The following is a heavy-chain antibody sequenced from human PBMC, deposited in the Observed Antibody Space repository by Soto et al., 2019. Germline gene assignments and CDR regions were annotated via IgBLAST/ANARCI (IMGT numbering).Heavy chain of an antibody. CDR1: GFTFSSYA. CDR2: ISGSGGST. Sequence: GGSLRLSCAASGFTFSSYAMSWVRQAPGKGLEWVSAISGSGGSTYYADSVKGRFTISRDNSKNTLYLQMNSLRAEDTAVYYCAKDDGATQTNYFDYWGQGTLVTVSP. D-gene: IGHD5-12*01. V-gene: IGHV3-23*01. CDR3: AKDDGATQTNYFDY. J-gene: IGHJ4*02.